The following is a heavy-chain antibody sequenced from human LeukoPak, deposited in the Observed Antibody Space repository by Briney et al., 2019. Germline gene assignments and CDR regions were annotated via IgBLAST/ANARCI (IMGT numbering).Heavy chain of an antibody. CDR2: ISSSSSYI. CDR3: ARKPDGDYRYWDYYFDY. D-gene: IGHD4-17*01. J-gene: IGHJ4*02. Sequence: GGSLRLSCAASGFTFSSYSMNWVRQAPGKGLEWVSSISSSSSYIYYADSVKGRFTISRDNAKNSLYLQMNSLRAEDTAVYYCARKPDGDYRYWDYYFDYWGQGTLVTVSS. CDR1: GFTFSSYS. V-gene: IGHV3-21*01.